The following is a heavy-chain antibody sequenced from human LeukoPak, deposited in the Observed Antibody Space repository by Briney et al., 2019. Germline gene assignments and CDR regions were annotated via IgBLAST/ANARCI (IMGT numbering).Heavy chain of an antibody. Sequence: GGSLRLSCAASGFTVSSNYMSWVRQAPVKGLEWVSVICSGGSTYYADSVKSRFTISRHNSKNTLYLQMNSLRAEDTAVYYCARSMTTVTTIDYWGQGTLVTASS. J-gene: IGHJ4*02. D-gene: IGHD4-17*01. CDR2: ICSGGST. V-gene: IGHV3-53*01. CDR1: GFTVSSNY. CDR3: ARSMTTVTTIDY.